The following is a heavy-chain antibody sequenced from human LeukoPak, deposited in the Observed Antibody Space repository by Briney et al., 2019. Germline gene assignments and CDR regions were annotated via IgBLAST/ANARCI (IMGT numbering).Heavy chain of an antibody. J-gene: IGHJ4*02. CDR1: GGTFSSYA. CDR3: ATRIQLTRDY. Sequence: ASVKVSCKASGGTFSSYAISWVRQAPGQGLEWMGRIIPILGIANYAQKFQGRVTMTEDTSTDTAYMELSSLRSEDTAVYYCATRIQLTRDYWGQGTLVTVSS. V-gene: IGHV1-69*04. D-gene: IGHD5-18*01. CDR2: IIPILGIA.